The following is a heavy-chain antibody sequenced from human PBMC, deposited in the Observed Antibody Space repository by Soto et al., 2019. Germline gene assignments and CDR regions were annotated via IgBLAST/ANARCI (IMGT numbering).Heavy chain of an antibody. CDR2: IIPIIGTA. V-gene: IGHV1-69*13. J-gene: IGHJ4*02. CDR1: GGTFSSYA. D-gene: IGHD2-15*01. Sequence: SVKVSCKASGGTFSSYAISWVRQAPGQGLEWMGGIIPIIGTANYAQKFQGRVTITADESTSTAYMELSSLRSEDTAVYYCARLYCSGGSCYSPFDYWGQGTLVTVSS. CDR3: ARLYCSGGSCYSPFDY.